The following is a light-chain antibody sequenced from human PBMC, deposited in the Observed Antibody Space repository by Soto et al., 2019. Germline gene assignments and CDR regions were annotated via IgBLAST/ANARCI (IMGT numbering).Light chain of an antibody. CDR2: WAS. CDR1: QSVLYSPNNKNY. V-gene: IGKV4-1*01. J-gene: IGKJ2*01. CDR3: QQYYSSPHT. Sequence: DIVMTQSPDSLAVSLGERATINCKSSQSVLYSPNNKNYLAWYQQKPGQPPKLLIYWASTRESGVPDRFSGSGYGTDFTLTISSLQAEDVAVYYCQQYYSSPHTFGQGTKLEIK.